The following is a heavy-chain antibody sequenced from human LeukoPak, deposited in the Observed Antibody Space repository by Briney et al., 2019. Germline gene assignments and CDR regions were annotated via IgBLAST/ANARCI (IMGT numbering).Heavy chain of an antibody. J-gene: IGHJ3*02. CDR1: DGSISRSDYC. V-gene: IGHV4-30-4*01. D-gene: IGHD3-10*01. Sequence: PSETLSLTCTVSDGSISRSDYCWSWIRQPPGTGLEWIGYIYHSGSTYYNPSLKSRVTISIDTSINQFSLKLSSVTAADTAVYYCARDDYGSGTPGLDAFDIWGQGTMVTVSS. CDR3: ARDDYGSGTPGLDAFDI. CDR2: IYHSGST.